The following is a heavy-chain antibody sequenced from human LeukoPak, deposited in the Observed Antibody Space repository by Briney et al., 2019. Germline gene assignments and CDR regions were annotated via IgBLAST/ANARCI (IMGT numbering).Heavy chain of an antibody. CDR1: GFTFSSYA. J-gene: IGHJ4*02. V-gene: IGHV3-23*01. CDR3: AKDHYYDSSGYIDY. CDR2: ISGSGGST. Sequence: GGSLRLSCAAPGFTFSSYAMSWVRQAPGKGLEWVSAISGSGGSTYYADSVKGRFTISRDNSKNTLYLQMNSLRAEDTAVYYCAKDHYYDSSGYIDYWGQGTLVTVSS. D-gene: IGHD3-22*01.